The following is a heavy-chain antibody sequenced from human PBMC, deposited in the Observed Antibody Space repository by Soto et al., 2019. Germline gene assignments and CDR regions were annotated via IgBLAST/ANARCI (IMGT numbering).Heavy chain of an antibody. V-gene: IGHV4-31*03. D-gene: IGHD3-10*01. CDR3: ARVAFDYGSGTYRPYYYYGMDV. CDR2: IYYSGST. Sequence: PSETLSLTCTVSGGSISSGGYYWSWIRQHPGKGLEWIGYIYYSGSTYYNPSLKSRVTISVGTSKNQFSLKLSSVTAADTAVYYCARVAFDYGSGTYRPYYYYGMDVWGQGTTVTVSS. CDR1: GGSISSGGYY. J-gene: IGHJ6*02.